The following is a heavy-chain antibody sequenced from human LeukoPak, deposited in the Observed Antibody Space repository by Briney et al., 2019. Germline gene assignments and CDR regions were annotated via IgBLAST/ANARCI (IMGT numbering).Heavy chain of an antibody. J-gene: IGHJ4*02. D-gene: IGHD2-2*01. CDR2: IIPILGLA. CDR1: GGTFSSYA. CDR3: ARRYCSSTSCPIFDY. Sequence: GASVKVSCKASGGTFSSYAISWVRQAPGQGLEWMGRIIPILGLANYAQKFQGRVTITADKSTSTAYMELSRLRSDDTAVYYCARRYCSSTSCPIFDYWGQGTLVTVSS. V-gene: IGHV1-69*04.